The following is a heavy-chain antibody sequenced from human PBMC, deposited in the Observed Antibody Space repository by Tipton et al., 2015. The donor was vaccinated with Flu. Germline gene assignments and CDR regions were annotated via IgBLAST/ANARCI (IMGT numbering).Heavy chain of an antibody. V-gene: IGHV3-53*01. Sequence: GSLRLSCAASGITVNNNYMSWVRQAPGEGLEWVSVIYSDGTTYYADSVKGRFTISRDNSKNTLYLQMDSLGAEDTAVYYCARQLRFLEWPYYFEYWGQGTLVTVSS. J-gene: IGHJ4*02. CDR1: GITVNNNY. CDR3: ARQLRFLEWPYYFEY. CDR2: IYSDGTT. D-gene: IGHD3-3*01.